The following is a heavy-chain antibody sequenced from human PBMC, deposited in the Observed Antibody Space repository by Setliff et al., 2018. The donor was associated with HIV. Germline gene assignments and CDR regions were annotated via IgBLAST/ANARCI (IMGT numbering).Heavy chain of an antibody. J-gene: IGHJ4*02. CDR2: IKQDESEK. CDR3: ALLWPFDY. Sequence: PGGSLRLSCAASGFTFSRYWMGWVRQAPGKGLEWVANIKQDESEKYYVDSVKGRFSISRDNADNSLYLQMDSLRGEDTAIYYCALLWPFDYWGQGALVTVSS. D-gene: IGHD3-10*01. V-gene: IGHV3-7*03. CDR1: GFTFSRYW.